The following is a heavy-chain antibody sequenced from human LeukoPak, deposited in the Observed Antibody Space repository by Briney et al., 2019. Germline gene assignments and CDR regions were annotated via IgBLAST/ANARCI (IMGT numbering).Heavy chain of an antibody. Sequence: GGSLRLSCRASGFTFSDHYMGWARRAPGKGAVWVGRSRNKAYSYTAEYAASVTGRFTISRDDSQNSLYLQMNSLRVEDSAVYNSAKDLGRFGVGVSLDFWGLGTLVTVAS. CDR3: AKDLGRFGVGVSLDF. CDR1: GFTFSDHY. D-gene: IGHD3-3*01. J-gene: IGHJ4*02. CDR2: SRNKAYSYTA. V-gene: IGHV3-72*01.